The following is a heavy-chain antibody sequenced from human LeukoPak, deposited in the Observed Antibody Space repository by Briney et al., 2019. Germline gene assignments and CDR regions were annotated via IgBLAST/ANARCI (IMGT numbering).Heavy chain of an antibody. J-gene: IGHJ6*03. CDR2: IYHTGST. CDR1: GGSVSDYY. V-gene: IGHV4-59*02. CDR3: TRGSIAYYYMDV. Sequence: SETLSLTCTISGGSVSDYYWSWIRQSPGKGLEWIGYIYHTGSTTYSHSLKSRVTISADTSQNQFSLKLSSVTAADTAVYYCTRGSIAYYYMDVWGKGTTVTISS. D-gene: IGHD3-22*01.